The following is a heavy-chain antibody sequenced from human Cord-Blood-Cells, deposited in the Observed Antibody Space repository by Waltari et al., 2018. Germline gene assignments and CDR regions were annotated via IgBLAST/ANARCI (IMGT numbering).Heavy chain of an antibody. CDR3: ARGGVRKGVIDY. V-gene: IGHV3-74*01. D-gene: IGHD3-10*01. CDR1: GSTFSSYW. J-gene: IGHJ4*02. Sequence: EVQLVESGGGLVQPGGSLRLSCAASGSTFSSYWTHWVSQAPGKGLVWVSRINSDGSSTSYADSVKGRFTISRDNAKNTLYLQMNSLRAEDTAVYYCARGGVRKGVIDYWGQGTLVTVSS. CDR2: INSDGSST.